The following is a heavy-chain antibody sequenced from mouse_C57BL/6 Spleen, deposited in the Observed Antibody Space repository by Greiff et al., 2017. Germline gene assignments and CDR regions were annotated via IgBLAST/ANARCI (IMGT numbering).Heavy chain of an antibody. CDR2: ISDGGSYT. CDR1: GFTFSSYA. V-gene: IGHV5-4*01. CDR3: ARDRDYGSSYGPYYFDY. Sequence: EVKLVESGGGLVKPGGSLKLSCAASGFTFSSYAMSWVRQTPEKRLEWVATISDGGSYTYYPDNVKGRFTISRDNAKNNLYLQMSHLKSEDTAMYYCARDRDYGSSYGPYYFDYWGQGTTLTVSS. J-gene: IGHJ2*01. D-gene: IGHD1-1*01.